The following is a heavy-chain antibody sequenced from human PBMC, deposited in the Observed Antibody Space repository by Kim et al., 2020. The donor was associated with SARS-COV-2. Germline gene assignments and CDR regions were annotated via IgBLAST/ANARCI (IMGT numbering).Heavy chain of an antibody. CDR1: GGSISSGGYY. CDR3: ARTPIVAKIFRIRPSPTVLVY. J-gene: IGHJ4*02. Sequence: SETLSLTCTVSGGSISSGGYYWSWIRQHPGKGLEWIGYIYYSGSTYYNPSLKSRVTISVDTSKNQFSLKLSSVTAADTAVYYCARTPIVAKIFRIRPSPTVLVYGGRGTLVTVSS. CDR2: IYYSGST. D-gene: IGHD5-12*01. V-gene: IGHV4-31*03.